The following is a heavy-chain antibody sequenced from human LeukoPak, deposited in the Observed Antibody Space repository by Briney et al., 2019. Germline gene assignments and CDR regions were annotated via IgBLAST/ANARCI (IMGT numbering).Heavy chain of an antibody. V-gene: IGHV4-34*01. Sequence: SETLSLTCAVYGGSFSGYYWSWVRQPPGKGLEWVGEINDSGSTNYNPSLKSRGTISVDTSKNQFSLKLSSVTAADTAVYYCATLGGSSSWSYDYWGQGTLVTVSS. D-gene: IGHD6-13*01. CDR2: INDSGST. CDR3: ATLGGSSSWSYDY. J-gene: IGHJ4*02. CDR1: GGSFSGYY.